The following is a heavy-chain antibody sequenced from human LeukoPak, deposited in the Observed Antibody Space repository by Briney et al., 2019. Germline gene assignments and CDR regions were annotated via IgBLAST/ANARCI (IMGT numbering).Heavy chain of an antibody. J-gene: IGHJ4*02. Sequence: ASVKVSCKASGYTFTSYYMHWVRQAPGQGLEWMGIINPSGGSTSYAQKFQGRVTMTRDMSTSTVYMELSSLRSEDTAVYYCARGDYYDSSGYQNRGFDYWGQGTLVTVSS. CDR1: GYTFTSYY. D-gene: IGHD3-22*01. V-gene: IGHV1-46*01. CDR3: ARGDYYDSSGYQNRGFDY. CDR2: INPSGGST.